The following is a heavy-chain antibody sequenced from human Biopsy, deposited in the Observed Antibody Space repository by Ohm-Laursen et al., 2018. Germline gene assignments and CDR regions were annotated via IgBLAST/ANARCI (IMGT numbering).Heavy chain of an antibody. D-gene: IGHD2/OR15-2a*01. CDR1: GDSINSSY. Sequence: SDTLSLTWPVSGDSINSSYWSWIRQAPGKGLEWIGFISNSGNTNYNPSLKSRVTISVDTSKNQFSLRLNSVTAADTAVYYCARATNSTGWPYYYFYGMDVWGQGTTVTVSS. CDR3: ARATNSTGWPYYYFYGMDV. V-gene: IGHV4-59*07. J-gene: IGHJ6*02. CDR2: ISNSGNT.